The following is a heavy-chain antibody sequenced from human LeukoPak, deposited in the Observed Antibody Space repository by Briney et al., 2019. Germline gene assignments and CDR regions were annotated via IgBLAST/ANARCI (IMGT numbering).Heavy chain of an antibody. CDR1: GFTVSSNY. V-gene: IGHV3-7*01. J-gene: IGHJ5*02. Sequence: GGSLRLSCAASGFTVSSNYMSWVRQAPGKGLEWVASVNQDGNEKYYVDSVKGRFTISRDNTKNSLSLQMNRLRVEDTALYYCARGQQLVLWFDPWGQGTQVTVSS. CDR2: VNQDGNEK. CDR3: ARGQQLVLWFDP. D-gene: IGHD6-13*01.